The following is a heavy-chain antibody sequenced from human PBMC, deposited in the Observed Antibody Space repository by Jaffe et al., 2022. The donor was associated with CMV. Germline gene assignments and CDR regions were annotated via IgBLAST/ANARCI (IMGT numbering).Heavy chain of an antibody. Sequence: EVQLLESGGGLVQPGGSLRLSCAASGFTFSSYAMTWVRQAPGKGLEWVSALSGSGGSTYYADSVKGRFTISRDNSKNTLYLQMNSLRAEDTAVYYCAKGPSSTTDYYYYGMDVWGQGTTVTVSS. CDR1: GFTFSSYA. CDR2: LSGSGGST. V-gene: IGHV3-23*01. J-gene: IGHJ6*02. CDR3: AKGPSSTTDYYYYGMDV. D-gene: IGHD2-2*01.